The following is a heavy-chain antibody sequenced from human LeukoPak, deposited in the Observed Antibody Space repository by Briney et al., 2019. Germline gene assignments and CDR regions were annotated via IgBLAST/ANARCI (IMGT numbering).Heavy chain of an antibody. CDR3: AKDHGIFGVVPRGYFDY. V-gene: IGHV3-23*01. CDR1: GLTFSSYA. J-gene: IGHJ4*02. D-gene: IGHD3-3*01. Sequence: PGGSLRLSCAASGLTFSSYAMSWVRQAPGKGLEWVSAISGSGGSTYYADSVKGRFTISRDNSKNTLYLQMNSLRAEDTAVYYCAKDHGIFGVVPRGYFDYWGQGTLVTVSS. CDR2: ISGSGGST.